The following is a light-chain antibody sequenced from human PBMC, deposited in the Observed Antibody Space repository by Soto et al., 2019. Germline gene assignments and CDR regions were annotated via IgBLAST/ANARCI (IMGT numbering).Light chain of an antibody. J-gene: IGLJ1*01. CDR1: SSDVGGYNF. V-gene: IGLV2-14*01. CDR3: SSYTSISTDV. Sequence: QSALTQPASVSGSPGQPITISCTGTSSDVGGYNFVSWYQQHPGKAPKLMIYDVRNRPSGVSNRFSGSKSVNTASLTISGLQAEDEADYYCSSYTSISTDVFGTGSKLTVL. CDR2: DVR.